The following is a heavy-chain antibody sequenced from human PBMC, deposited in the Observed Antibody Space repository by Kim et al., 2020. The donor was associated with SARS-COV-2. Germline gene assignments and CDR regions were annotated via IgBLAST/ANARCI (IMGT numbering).Heavy chain of an antibody. V-gene: IGHV3-33*05. CDR2: ISYDGSNK. CDR1: GFTFSSYG. CDR3: ARPVGATIRNGMDV. Sequence: GGSLRLSCAASGFTFSSYGMHWVRQAPGKGLEWVAVISYDGSNKYYADSVKGRFTISRDNSKNTLYLQMNSLRAEDTAVYYCARPVGATIRNGMDVWGQG. J-gene: IGHJ6*02. D-gene: IGHD1-26*01.